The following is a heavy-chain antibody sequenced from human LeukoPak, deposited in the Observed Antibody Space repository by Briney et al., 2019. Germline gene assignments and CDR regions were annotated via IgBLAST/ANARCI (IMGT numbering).Heavy chain of an antibody. CDR1: GFTFSSYA. Sequence: GGSLRLSCAVSGFTFSSYAMSWVRQAPGKGLEWISGISGSAGSTFYADSVKGRFSVSRDYSKNTMYLQMNSLRVEDTAVYYCAKAPHPAISGITHLDYWGQGTLVTVSS. CDR2: ISGSAGST. V-gene: IGHV3-23*01. CDR3: AKAPHPAISGITHLDY. D-gene: IGHD1-20*01. J-gene: IGHJ4*02.